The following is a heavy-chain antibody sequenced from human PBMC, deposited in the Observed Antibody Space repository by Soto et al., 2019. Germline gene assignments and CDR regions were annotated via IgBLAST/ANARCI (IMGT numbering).Heavy chain of an antibody. CDR2: IYSGGST. D-gene: IGHD3-3*01. CDR3: AKDVGLAIWSGSHFDY. J-gene: IGHJ4*02. V-gene: IGHV3-53*01. CDR1: GFTVSSNY. Sequence: GGSLRLSCAASGFTVSSNYMSWVRQAPGKGLEWVSVIYSGGSTYYADSVKGRFTISRDNSKNTLYLQMNSLRAEDTAVYYCAKDVGLAIWSGSHFDYWGQGTLVTVSS.